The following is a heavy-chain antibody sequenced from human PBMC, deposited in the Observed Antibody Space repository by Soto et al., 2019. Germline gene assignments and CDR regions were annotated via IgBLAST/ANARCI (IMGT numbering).Heavy chain of an antibody. J-gene: IGHJ4*02. CDR1: GYTFTSYY. Sequence: QVQLVQSGAEVKEPGASVKVSCKASGYTFTSYYMHWVRQAPGQGLEWMAIINPSGGSTNYAQKFRGRVTATRDTSTSTVYMELSSLTSEDTAVYFCGMSLYSSDYWGQGTLVTVSS. V-gene: IGHV1-46*03. CDR3: GMSLYSSDY. D-gene: IGHD6-13*01. CDR2: INPSGGST.